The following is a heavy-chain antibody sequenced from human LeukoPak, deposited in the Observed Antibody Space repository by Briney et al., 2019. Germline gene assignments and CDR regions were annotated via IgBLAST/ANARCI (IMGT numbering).Heavy chain of an antibody. J-gene: IGHJ6*02. CDR2: INSDGSST. V-gene: IGHV3-74*01. Sequence: GGSLRLSCAASGFTFSDYYMSWIRQAPGKGLEWVPRINSDGSSTSYADSVKGRFTISRDNAKNTLYLQMNSLRAEDTAVYYCATSQGHGMDAWGQGTTVTVSS. D-gene: IGHD2-2*01. CDR1: GFTFSDYY. CDR3: ATSQGHGMDA.